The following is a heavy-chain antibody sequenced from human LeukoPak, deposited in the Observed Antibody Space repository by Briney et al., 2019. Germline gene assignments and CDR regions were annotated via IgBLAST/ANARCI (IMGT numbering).Heavy chain of an antibody. CDR2: VYYSGST. D-gene: IGHD4/OR15-4a*01. CDR1: GASFEHFF. V-gene: IGHV4-59*08. CDR3: ASHRRSHGAEY. Sequence: SETLSLTCTVSGASFEHFFWSWIRQPPGKGLEWIGYVYYSGSTDYNPSLKSRLTITADTSKNQFSLRLTSVTAADTVIYYCASHRRSHGAEYWGQGTLVTVSS. J-gene: IGHJ4*02.